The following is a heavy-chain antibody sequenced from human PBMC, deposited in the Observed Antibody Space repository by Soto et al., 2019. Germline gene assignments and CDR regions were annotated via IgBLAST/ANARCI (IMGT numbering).Heavy chain of an antibody. V-gene: IGHV3-7*01. CDR1: GFTFSSYW. CDR2: IKQDGSEK. CDR3: ARESQEIVATITGDHFDY. J-gene: IGHJ4*02. D-gene: IGHD5-12*01. Sequence: EVQLVESGGGLVQPGGSLRLSCAASGFTFSSYWMSWVRQAPGKGLEWVANIKQDGSEKYYVDSVKGRFTISRDNAKNSLYLQVNDLRAKDTAVYYCARESQEIVATITGDHFDYWGQGTLVTVSS.